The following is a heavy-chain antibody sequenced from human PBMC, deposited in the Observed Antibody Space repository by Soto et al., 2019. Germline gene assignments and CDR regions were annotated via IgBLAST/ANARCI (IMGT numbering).Heavy chain of an antibody. CDR3: ARDRGAARYYYYYYGMDV. CDR1: GFTSSSYA. J-gene: IGHJ6*02. Sequence: GGSLRLSCAASGFTSSSYAMHWVRQAPGKGLEWVAVISYDGSNKYYADSVKGRFTISRDNSKNTLYLQMNSLRAEDTAVYYCARDRGAARYYYYYYGMDVWGQGTTVTVSS. D-gene: IGHD6-6*01. CDR2: ISYDGSNK. V-gene: IGHV3-30-3*01.